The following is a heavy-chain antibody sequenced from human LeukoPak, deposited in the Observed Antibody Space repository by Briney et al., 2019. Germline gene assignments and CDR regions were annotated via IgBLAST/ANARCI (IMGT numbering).Heavy chain of an antibody. CDR1: GFTVSSNY. D-gene: IGHD2-2*01. CDR3: AGDRGCGDPCYCSSGGSAFDI. V-gene: IGHV3-66*01. Sequence: GGSLRLSCAASGFTVSSNYMSWVRQAPGKGLEWVSVIYSCGSTYYADSVKGRFTISRDNSKNTLYLPMNSLRAEDTAVYYFAGDRGCGDPCYCSSGGSAFDIWGQGTMVTVSS. CDR2: IYSCGST. J-gene: IGHJ3*02.